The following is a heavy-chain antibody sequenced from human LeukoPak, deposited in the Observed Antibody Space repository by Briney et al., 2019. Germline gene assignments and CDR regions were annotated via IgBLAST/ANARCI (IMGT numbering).Heavy chain of an antibody. CDR2: IYYSGST. Sequence: SETLSLTCTVSGGSISSSSYYWGWIRQPPGKGLEWIGYIYYSGSTNYNPSLKSRVTISVDTSKNQFSLKLSSVTAADTAVYYCARGRDGYNFDYWGQGTLVTVSS. J-gene: IGHJ4*02. CDR3: ARGRDGYNFDY. D-gene: IGHD5-24*01. CDR1: GGSISSSSYY. V-gene: IGHV4-61*05.